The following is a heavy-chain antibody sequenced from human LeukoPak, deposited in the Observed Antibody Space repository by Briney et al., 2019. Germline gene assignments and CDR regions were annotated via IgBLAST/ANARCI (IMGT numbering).Heavy chain of an antibody. Sequence: ASVKVSCKASGYTFTSFGFNWMRQAPGQGLEWMGWISAYNGNTNYAQKLQGRVTITTDESTSTAYMELSSLRSEDTAVYYCARDLPKTGTTGYYYMDVWGKGTTVTVSS. CDR1: GYTFTSFG. J-gene: IGHJ6*03. V-gene: IGHV1-18*01. CDR3: ARDLPKTGTTGYYYMDV. CDR2: ISAYNGNT. D-gene: IGHD1-7*01.